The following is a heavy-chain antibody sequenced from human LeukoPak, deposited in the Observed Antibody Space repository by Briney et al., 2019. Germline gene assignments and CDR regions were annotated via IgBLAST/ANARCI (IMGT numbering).Heavy chain of an antibody. Sequence: SETLSLTCTVSGGSISSSSYYWGWIRQPPGKGLEWIGSIYYSGSTYYNPSLKSRVTISVDTSKNQFSLKLSSVTAADTAVYYCARHLIAVAGNYFDYWGQGTLVTVSS. CDR3: ARHLIAVAGNYFDY. D-gene: IGHD6-19*01. V-gene: IGHV4-39*01. CDR2: IYYSGST. CDR1: GGSISSSSYY. J-gene: IGHJ4*02.